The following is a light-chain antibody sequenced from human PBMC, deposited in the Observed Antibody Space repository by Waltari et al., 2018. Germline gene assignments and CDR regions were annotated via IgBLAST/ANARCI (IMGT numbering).Light chain of an antibody. CDR3: QQYNNWPRT. Sequence: EIVMTQSPATLSVSPGERATLPCRASQSVSSNLAWYQQKPGQAPRLLIYGASTRATGIPARFSGSGSGTEFTLTISSMQSEDFAVHYCQQYNNWPRTFGQGTKVEIK. CDR2: GAS. CDR1: QSVSSN. J-gene: IGKJ1*01. V-gene: IGKV3-15*01.